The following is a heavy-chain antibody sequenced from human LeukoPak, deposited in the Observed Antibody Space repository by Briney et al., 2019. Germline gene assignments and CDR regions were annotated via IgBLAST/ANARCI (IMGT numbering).Heavy chain of an antibody. CDR1: GCSISSYY. V-gene: IGHV4-59*01. J-gene: IGHJ5*02. CDR3: ARGDYDYVWGSYRYDNNWFDP. D-gene: IGHD3-16*02. Sequence: SETLSLTCTVSGCSISSYYWSWIRQPPGKGLDRFGYIYYSGSTNYNPSLKSRVSISVDRSKNQFSLKLSSVIAADTAVYYCARGDYDYVWGSYRYDNNWFDPWGPGTLVTVSS. CDR2: IYYSGST.